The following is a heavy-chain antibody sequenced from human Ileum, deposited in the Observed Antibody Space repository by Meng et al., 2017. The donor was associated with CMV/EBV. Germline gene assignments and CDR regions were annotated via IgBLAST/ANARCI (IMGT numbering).Heavy chain of an antibody. D-gene: IGHD2-15*01. CDR3: SRKVVGCAVTMDL. CDR1: GFIFRGFW. V-gene: IGHV3-7*01. J-gene: IGHJ5*02. Sequence: GGSLRLSCGGAGFIFRGFWMSWVRQAPGKGLEWVANIEHDGLRIYYAECVRGRFTISRDNAKASLFLQMDSMGSEDTALYYCSRKVVGCAVTMDLWGQGTPVTVSS. CDR2: IEHDGLRI.